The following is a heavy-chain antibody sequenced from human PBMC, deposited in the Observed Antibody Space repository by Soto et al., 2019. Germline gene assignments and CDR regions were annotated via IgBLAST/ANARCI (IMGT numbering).Heavy chain of an antibody. J-gene: IGHJ5*02. V-gene: IGHV4-30-2*01. Sequence: PSETLSLTCAVSGGSISSGGYSWSWIRQPPGKGLEWIGYIYHSGSTYYNPSLKSRVTISVDRSKNQFSLKLSSVTAADTAVYYCARSLKNWGSSWFDPWGQGTLVTVSS. D-gene: IGHD7-27*01. CDR3: ARSLKNWGSSWFDP. CDR2: IYHSGST. CDR1: GGSISSGGYS.